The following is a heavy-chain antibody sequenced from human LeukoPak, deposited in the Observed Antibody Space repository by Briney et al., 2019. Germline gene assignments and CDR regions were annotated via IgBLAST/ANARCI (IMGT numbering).Heavy chain of an antibody. CDR1: GFTFGDYA. V-gene: IGHV3-9*01. CDR2: MNWRSDFI. Sequence: GGSLRLFCAGSGFTFGDYAILWVRHAPGKGLEWVCGMNWRSDFIAYADSVRDRFIISRDNARNSVYLQMSSLGPEHTAFYYCAKDLARPTSPRVYALDSWGQGTVVTVSS. CDR3: AKDLARPTSPRVYALDS. D-gene: IGHD3-16*01. J-gene: IGHJ3*01.